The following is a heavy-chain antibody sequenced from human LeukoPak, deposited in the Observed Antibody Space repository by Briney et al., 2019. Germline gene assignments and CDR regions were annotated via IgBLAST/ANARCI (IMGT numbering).Heavy chain of an antibody. D-gene: IGHD4-17*01. V-gene: IGHV1-2*02. CDR3: ARSVSVNTVRDY. CDR1: GYTFTGYY. CDR2: INPNSGGT. J-gene: IGHJ4*02. Sequence: ASVKVSCKASGYTFTGYYMHWVRQAPGQGLEWMGWINPNSGGTNYAQKFQGRVTMTRDTSISTAYMELSRLRSDDTAVYYCARSVSVNTVRDYWGQGTLVIVSS.